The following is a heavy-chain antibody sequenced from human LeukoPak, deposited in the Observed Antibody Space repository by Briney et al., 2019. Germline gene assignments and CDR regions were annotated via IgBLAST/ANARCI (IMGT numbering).Heavy chain of an antibody. Sequence: ASAKVSCKASGYTFTSNALGWVRQAPGQGLEWMGWINPNSGGTNYAQKFQGRVTMTRDTSISTAYMELSRLRSDDTAVYYCARVGHYYDSSGYKDAFDIWGQGTMVTVSS. V-gene: IGHV1-2*02. J-gene: IGHJ3*02. CDR2: INPNSGGT. D-gene: IGHD3-22*01. CDR3: ARVGHYYDSSGYKDAFDI. CDR1: GYTFTSNA.